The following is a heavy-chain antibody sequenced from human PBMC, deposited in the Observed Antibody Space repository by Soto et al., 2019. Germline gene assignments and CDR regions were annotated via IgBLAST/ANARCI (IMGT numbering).Heavy chain of an antibody. V-gene: IGHV3-23*01. Sequence: EVQLSESGGGLVQPGESLRLSCAFSGFIFGNYMMTWVRQAPGKGLEWVSTIRDGGESTYYADSVKGRFTISRDNSKNTWYLQMDSLGVEDTAVYYCAPHVQCSGGSCHYDAFDIRGQGTMVTVSS. CDR3: APHVQCSGGSCHYDAFDI. D-gene: IGHD2-15*01. J-gene: IGHJ3*02. CDR2: IRDGGEST. CDR1: GFIFGNYM.